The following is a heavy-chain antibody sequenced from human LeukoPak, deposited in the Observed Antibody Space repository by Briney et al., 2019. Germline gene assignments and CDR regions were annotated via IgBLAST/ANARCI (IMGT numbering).Heavy chain of an antibody. V-gene: IGHV1-18*01. J-gene: IGHJ6*02. D-gene: IGHD6-13*01. CDR2: ISAYNGNT. CDR1: GGTFSSYA. CDR3: ARVFRQQLGFYYYYGMDV. Sequence: ASVKVSCKASGGTFSSYAISWVRQAPGQGLEWMGWISAYNGNTNYAQKLQGRVTMTTDTSTSTAYMELRSLRSDDTAVYYCARVFRQQLGFYYYYGMDVWGQGTTVTVSS.